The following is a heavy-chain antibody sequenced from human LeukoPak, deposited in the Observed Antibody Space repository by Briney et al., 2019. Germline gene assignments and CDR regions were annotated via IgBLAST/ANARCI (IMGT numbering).Heavy chain of an antibody. CDR2: IGSGSYTI. CDR1: GFTFSSYE. Sequence: GGSLRLSCAGSGFTFSSYEMNWVRQAPGKGLEWISYIGSGSYTIYYADSVKGRFTTFRDNAKNSLYLQMNGLRAEVTAVYYCARVTTVGGRYLDLWGRGTLVTVSS. V-gene: IGHV3-48*03. D-gene: IGHD4-23*01. CDR3: ARVTTVGGRYLDL. J-gene: IGHJ2*01.